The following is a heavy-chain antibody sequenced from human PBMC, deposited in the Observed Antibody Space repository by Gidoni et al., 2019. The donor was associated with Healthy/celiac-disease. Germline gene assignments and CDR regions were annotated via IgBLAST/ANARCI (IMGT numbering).Heavy chain of an antibody. CDR2: IYPGDSDT. Sequence: EVQLVQSGAEVKKPGESLKISCKGSGYSFTSYWIGWVRQMPGKGLEWMGIIYPGDSDTRYSPSFQGQVTISADKSISTAYLQWSSLKASDTAMYYCARLPPERNHALYYYYGMDVWGQGTTVTVSS. V-gene: IGHV5-51*03. J-gene: IGHJ6*02. CDR1: GYSFTSYW. CDR3: ARLPPERNHALYYYYGMDV. D-gene: IGHD1-1*01.